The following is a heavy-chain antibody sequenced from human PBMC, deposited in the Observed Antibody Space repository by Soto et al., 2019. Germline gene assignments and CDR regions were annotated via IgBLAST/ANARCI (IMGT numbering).Heavy chain of an antibody. D-gene: IGHD3-10*01. CDR2: INHSGST. Sequence: PSETLSLTCAVYGGSFSGYYWSWIRQPPGKGLEWIGEINHSGSTNYNPSLKSRVTISVDTSKNQFSLKLSSVTAADTAVYYCARPGYGSGSYYYYYCMDVWGQGTTVT. V-gene: IGHV4-34*01. J-gene: IGHJ6*02. CDR1: GGSFSGYY. CDR3: ARPGYGSGSYYYYYCMDV.